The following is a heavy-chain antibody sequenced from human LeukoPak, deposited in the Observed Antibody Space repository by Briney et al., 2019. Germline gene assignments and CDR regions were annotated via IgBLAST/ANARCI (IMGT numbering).Heavy chain of an antibody. V-gene: IGHV3-53*05. Sequence: GGSLRLSCAASGFTVSSNYMSWVRQAPGKGLEWVSVIYSGGSTYYADSVKGRFTISRDNSKNTLYLQMGSLRAEDMAVYYCARSSLRAAAGTSWFDPWGQGTLVTVSS. CDR3: ARSSLRAAAGTSWFDP. CDR1: GFTVSSNY. D-gene: IGHD6-13*01. J-gene: IGHJ5*02. CDR2: IYSGGST.